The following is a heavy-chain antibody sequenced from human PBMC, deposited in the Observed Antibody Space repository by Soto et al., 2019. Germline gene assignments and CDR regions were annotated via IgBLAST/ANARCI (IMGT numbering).Heavy chain of an antibody. CDR1: GGSISSGDYY. D-gene: IGHD2-15*01. CDR3: ARDRGDCSGGSCSFKPYNRFDP. CDR2: IYYSGST. Sequence: PSETLSLTCTVSGGSISSGDYYWSWIRQPLGKGLEWIGYIYYSGSTYYNPSLKSRVTISVDTSKNQFSLKLSSVTAADTAVYYCARDRGDCSGGSCSFKPYNRFDPWGQGTRVTAPQ. J-gene: IGHJ5*02. V-gene: IGHV4-30-4*01.